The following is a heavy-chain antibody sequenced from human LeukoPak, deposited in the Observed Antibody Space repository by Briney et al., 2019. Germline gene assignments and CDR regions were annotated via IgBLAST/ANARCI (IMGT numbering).Heavy chain of an antibody. V-gene: IGHV3-9*01. J-gene: IGHJ4*02. CDR2: ISWNSGSI. D-gene: IGHD3-16*02. CDR1: GFTFDGYA. CDR3: ARTGPYDYVWWSYRGYYFDY. Sequence: PGGSLRLSCAASGFTFDGYAMHWVRQAPGKGLEWVSGISWNSGSIAYADSVKGRFTISRDNSKNSLYLQMNSLRAEDTAVYYCARTGPYDYVWWSYRGYYFDYWGQGTLVTVSA.